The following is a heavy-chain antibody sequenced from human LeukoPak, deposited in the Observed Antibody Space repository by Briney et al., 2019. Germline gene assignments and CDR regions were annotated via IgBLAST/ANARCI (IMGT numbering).Heavy chain of an antibody. CDR3: AREGSGYTYGRGSYFDY. CDR1: GYTFTGYY. J-gene: IGHJ4*01. D-gene: IGHD5-18*01. CDR2: INPNSGDT. Sequence: GASVKVSCKASGYTFTGYYMHWVRQAPGQGLEWMGRINPNSGDTNFAQKFQGRVTMTRDTSISTAYMDLSGLRPDDTAVYYCAREGSGYTYGRGSYFDYWGHGILVTVSS. V-gene: IGHV1-2*06.